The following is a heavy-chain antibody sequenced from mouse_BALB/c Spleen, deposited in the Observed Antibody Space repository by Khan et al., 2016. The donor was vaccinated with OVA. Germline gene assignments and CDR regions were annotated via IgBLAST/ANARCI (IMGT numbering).Heavy chain of an antibody. CDR3: ARSTYSYAFAY. CDR2: MIYSGNT. Sequence: EVQLQESGPSLVKPSQTLFLTCSVTGDSITCGYWCWIRKFPGNKLEYMGYMIYSGNTYYNPSLKSRILITRHPSKNQYYLQLNSVTTEDTATYYCARSTYSYAFAYWGQGTLVTVSA. V-gene: IGHV3-8*02. J-gene: IGHJ3*01. D-gene: IGHD2-12*01. CDR1: GDSITCGY.